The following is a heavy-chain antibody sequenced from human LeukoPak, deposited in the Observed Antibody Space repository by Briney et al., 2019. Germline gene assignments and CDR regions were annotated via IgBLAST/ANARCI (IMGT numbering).Heavy chain of an antibody. V-gene: IGHV4-59*01. CDR2: IYYSGST. D-gene: IGHD6-6*01. CDR3: ARRGQWQLVPDAFDI. CDR1: GGSISSYY. Sequence: PSETLSLTCTVSGGSISSYYWSWIRQPPGKGLEWIGYIYYSGSTNYNPSLKSRVTISVDTSKNQFSLKLSSVTAADTAVYYCARRGQWQLVPDAFDIWGQGTMVTVSS. J-gene: IGHJ3*02.